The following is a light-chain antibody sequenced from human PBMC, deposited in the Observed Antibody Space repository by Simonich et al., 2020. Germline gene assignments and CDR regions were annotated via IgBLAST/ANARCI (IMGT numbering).Light chain of an antibody. CDR2: DAS. CDR1: QGISCA. V-gene: IGKV1-13*02. Sequence: AIQLTQSPFSLSASVGDRVTITCRASQGISCALAWYQQKTGKAPKLLIYDASSLESGVPSRFSGSGSGTEFTLTISSLQPDDFATYYCQQYNSYSWTFGQGTKVEIK. CDR3: QQYNSYSWT. J-gene: IGKJ1*01.